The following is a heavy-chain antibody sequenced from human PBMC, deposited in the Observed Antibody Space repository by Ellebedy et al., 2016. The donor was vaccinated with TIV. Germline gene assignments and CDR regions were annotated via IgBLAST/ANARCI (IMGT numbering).Heavy chain of an antibody. CDR2: IKQDGSEK. CDR3: ANSGYDN. D-gene: IGHD5-12*01. Sequence: GESLKISCAASGFTFSSYWMSWVRQAPGKGLEWVANIKQDGSEKYYVDSVKGRFTISRDNAKNSLYLQMNSLRAKDTAVYYCANSGYDNWGQGTLVTVSS. V-gene: IGHV3-7*03. J-gene: IGHJ4*02. CDR1: GFTFSSYW.